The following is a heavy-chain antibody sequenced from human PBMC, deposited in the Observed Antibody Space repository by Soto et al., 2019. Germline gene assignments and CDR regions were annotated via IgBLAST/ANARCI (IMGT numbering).Heavy chain of an antibody. CDR3: ARDRYGSGSYGY. Sequence: AGGALRLSCAASGFTISSYCMSWVRQAPGKGLEWVANIKQDGSEKYYVDSVKGRFTISRDNAKNSLYLQMNSLRAEDTAAYYCARDRYGSGSYGYWGQGTLVTVSS. V-gene: IGHV3-7*03. D-gene: IGHD3-10*01. CDR1: GFTISSYC. J-gene: IGHJ4*02. CDR2: IKQDGSEK.